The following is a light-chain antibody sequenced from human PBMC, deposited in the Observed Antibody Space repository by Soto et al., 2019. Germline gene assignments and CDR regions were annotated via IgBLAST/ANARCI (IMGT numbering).Light chain of an antibody. CDR2: GAS. Sequence: EIVLTPSPGTLSLSPVARATLSCRASPSVSSSYLAWYQQKPGQAPRLLIYGASSRATGIPDRFSGSGSGTDFTLTISRLEPEDFAVYYCQQYERSPWTFGQGTRWIS. CDR1: PSVSSSY. J-gene: IGKJ1*01. V-gene: IGKV3-20*01. CDR3: QQYERSPWT.